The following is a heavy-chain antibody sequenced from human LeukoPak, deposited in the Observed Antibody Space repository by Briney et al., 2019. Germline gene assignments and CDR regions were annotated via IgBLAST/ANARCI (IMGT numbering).Heavy chain of an antibody. CDR2: ISGSGGST. V-gene: IGHV3-23*01. CDR3: AKLQFLEWSTIDY. Sequence: PGGSLRLSCAASGFTFSIYWMSWVRQAPGKGLEWVSAISGSGGSTYYADSVKGRFTISRDNSKNTLYLQMNSLRAEDTAVYYCAKLQFLEWSTIDYWGQGTLVTVSS. CDR1: GFTFSIYW. J-gene: IGHJ4*02. D-gene: IGHD3-3*01.